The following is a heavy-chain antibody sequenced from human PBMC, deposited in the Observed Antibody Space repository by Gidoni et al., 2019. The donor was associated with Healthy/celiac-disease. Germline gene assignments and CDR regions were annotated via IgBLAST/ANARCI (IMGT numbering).Heavy chain of an antibody. Sequence: EVQLVESGGGVVQPGGSLRLSCAASGFTFDDYAMHWVRQAPGKGLEWVSLISGDGGSTYYADSVKSRFTISRDNSKNSLYLQMNSLRTEDTALYYCARDFWSGYSVWGQGTLVTVSS. J-gene: IGHJ4*02. CDR2: ISGDGGST. CDR1: GFTFDDYA. CDR3: ARDFWSGYSV. D-gene: IGHD3-3*01. V-gene: IGHV3-43*02.